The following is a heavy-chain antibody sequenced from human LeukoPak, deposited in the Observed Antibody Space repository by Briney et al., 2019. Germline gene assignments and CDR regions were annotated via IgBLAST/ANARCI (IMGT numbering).Heavy chain of an antibody. J-gene: IGHJ4*02. CDR1: GFTFSSYG. V-gene: IGHV3-30*02. CDR3: ARASNPYSGATTRAFDY. CDR2: IRYDGGNK. Sequence: GGSLRLSCAASGFTFSSYGMHWVRQAPGKGLERVAFIRYDGGNKYYADSVKGRFTISRDNSKSTLYLQMNSLRAEDTAVYYCARASNPYSGATTRAFDYWGQGTLVTVSS. D-gene: IGHD1-26*01.